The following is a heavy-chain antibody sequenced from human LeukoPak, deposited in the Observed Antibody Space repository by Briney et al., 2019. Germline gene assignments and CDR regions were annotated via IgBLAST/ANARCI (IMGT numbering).Heavy chain of an antibody. CDR3: ARGTIADMVRGVIIYYYYHGMDV. Sequence: QSGGSLRLSCAASGFTFSSYWMSWVRQAPGKGLEWVANIKQDGSEKYYVDSVKGRFTISRDNAKNSLYLQMNSLRAEDTAVYYCARGTIADMVRGVIIYYYYHGMDVWGQGTTVTVSS. CDR2: IKQDGSEK. D-gene: IGHD3-10*01. V-gene: IGHV3-7*04. J-gene: IGHJ6*02. CDR1: GFTFSSYW.